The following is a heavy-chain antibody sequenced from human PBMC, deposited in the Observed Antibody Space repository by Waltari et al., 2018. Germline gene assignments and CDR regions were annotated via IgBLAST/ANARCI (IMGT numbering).Heavy chain of an antibody. D-gene: IGHD6-25*01. CDR1: AGPISSRGYF. V-gene: IGHV4-39*01. J-gene: IGHJ6*02. CDR3: AREKVAALYGMDV. CDR2: FYYGGNT. Sequence: QMQLQESGPGLVKPSETLSPTCTVSAGPISSRGYFWARIRQPPGKGLEWVGSFYYGGNTYYNPSLKSRVTISVDKSKNQFSLNLSSVTTADTSVYYCAREKVAALYGMDVWGQGTTVIVSS.